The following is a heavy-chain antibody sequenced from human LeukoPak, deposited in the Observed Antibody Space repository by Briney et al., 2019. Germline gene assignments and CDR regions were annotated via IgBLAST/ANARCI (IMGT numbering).Heavy chain of an antibody. V-gene: IGHV3-7*01. CDR2: IKPDGSDK. CDR3: ARGPHPYTSGWYHFDY. CDR1: GFTFSSDW. D-gene: IGHD6-19*01. J-gene: IGHJ4*02. Sequence: GGSLRLSCAVSGFTFSSDWMTWVRQAPGKGLEWVANIKPDGSDKYYVDSVKGRFTISRDNAKNSLYLQMNSLRVEDTALYYCARGPHPYTSGWYHFDYWGQGTLVTVSS.